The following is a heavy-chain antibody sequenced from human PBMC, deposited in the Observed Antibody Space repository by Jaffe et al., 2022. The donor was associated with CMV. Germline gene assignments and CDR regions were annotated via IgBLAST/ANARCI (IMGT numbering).Heavy chain of an antibody. CDR2: ISSSSSYI. CDR3: ARVEDSQPDVYMDV. CDR1: GFTFSSYS. J-gene: IGHJ6*03. V-gene: IGHV3-21*01. D-gene: IGHD2-2*01. Sequence: EVQLVESGGGLVKPGGSLRLSCAASGFTFSSYSMNWVRQAPGKGLEWVSSISSSSSYIYYADSVKGRFTISRDNAKNSLYLQMNSLRAEDTAVYYCARVEDSQPDVYMDVWGKGTTVTVSS.